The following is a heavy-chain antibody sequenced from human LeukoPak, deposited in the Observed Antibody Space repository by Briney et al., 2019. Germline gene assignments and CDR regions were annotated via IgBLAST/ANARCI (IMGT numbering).Heavy chain of an antibody. J-gene: IGHJ4*02. CDR3: ARFYGSGSSVDY. CDR1: GGSISGYY. V-gene: IGHV4-59*01. CDR2: LHHSGST. D-gene: IGHD3-10*01. Sequence: SETPSLTCTVFGGSISGYYWNWIRQVPGKGLEWIGFLHHSGSTDYNPSLKSRVTISVDTSKNQFSLKLSSVTAADTAVYYCARFYGSGSSVDYWGQGTLVTVSS.